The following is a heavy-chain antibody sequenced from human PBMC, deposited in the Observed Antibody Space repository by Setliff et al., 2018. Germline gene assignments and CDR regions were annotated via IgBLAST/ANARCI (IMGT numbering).Heavy chain of an antibody. CDR2: IKQDGSEK. J-gene: IGHJ6*03. Sequence: PGGSLRLSCAASGLTFSSYWMSWVRQAPGKGLEWVANIKQDGSEKYYVDSVKGRFIISRDNAKNSLYLQMDSLRDEDTAVYYCARERVGRYYYYHMDVWGKGTTVTVSS. V-gene: IGHV3-7*03. CDR1: GLTFSSYW. CDR3: ARERVGRYYYYHMDV. D-gene: IGHD1-26*01.